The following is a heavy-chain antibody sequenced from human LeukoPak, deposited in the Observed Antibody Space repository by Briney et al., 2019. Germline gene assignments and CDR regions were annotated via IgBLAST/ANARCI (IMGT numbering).Heavy chain of an antibody. CDR2: IDPRDSHV. V-gene: IGHV5-10-1*01. CDR3: TRHGSGWYVTGDY. D-gene: IGHD6-19*01. J-gene: IGHJ4*02. CDR1: GYSFSNSW. Sequence: GESLKISCKGSGYSFSNSWISWVRQTPGKVLEWMGRIDPRDSHVTYSPSFQGHVTISSDKSINTADLQWSSLKASDTAIYYCTRHGSGWYVTGDYWGQGTLITVSS.